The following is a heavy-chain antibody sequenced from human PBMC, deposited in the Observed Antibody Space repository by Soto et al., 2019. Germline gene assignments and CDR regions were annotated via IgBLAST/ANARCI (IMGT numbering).Heavy chain of an antibody. CDR1: GYTFSNYG. V-gene: IGHV1-18*04. D-gene: IGHD3-10*01. CDR3: ARDEGIRAFDS. J-gene: IGHJ4*02. Sequence: QVQLVQSGDEVKKSGASVKVSCKASGYTFSNYGISWVRQAPGQGLEWMGWISGYNGLTAYAQNVQGRVTMTIDTPTRTVFMELTSLRSNDTGVYYCARDEGIRAFDSWGQGTLVTVSS. CDR2: ISGYNGLT.